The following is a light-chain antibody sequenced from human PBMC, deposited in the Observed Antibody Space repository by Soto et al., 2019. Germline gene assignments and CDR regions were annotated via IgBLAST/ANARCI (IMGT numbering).Light chain of an antibody. CDR1: QSVSSSY. Sequence: EIVLTQSPGTLSLSPGERATLSCRASQSVSSSYLAWYKQKPGQAPRLLIYGASSRATGIPDRFSGSGSGTDFTLTISRLEPEDFAVYYCQQYGSSTQGTFGQGTKVDIK. CDR2: GAS. V-gene: IGKV3-20*01. J-gene: IGKJ1*01. CDR3: QQYGSSTQGT.